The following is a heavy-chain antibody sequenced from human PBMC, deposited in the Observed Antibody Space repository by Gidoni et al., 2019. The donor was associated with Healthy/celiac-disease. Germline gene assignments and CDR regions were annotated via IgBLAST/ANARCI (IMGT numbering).Heavy chain of an antibody. CDR3: ARSTLSRLVLKQPLQDSWFDP. V-gene: IGHV1-69*01. J-gene: IGHJ5*02. Sequence: QVQLVQSGAEVKKPGSSVKVSCKASGGTFSSYAISWVRQAPGQGLEWMGGIIPIFGTANYAQKFQGRVTITADESTSTAYMELSSLRSEDTAVYYCARSTLSRLVLKQPLQDSWFDPWGQGTLVTVSS. D-gene: IGHD6-13*01. CDR2: IIPIFGTA. CDR1: GGTFSSYA.